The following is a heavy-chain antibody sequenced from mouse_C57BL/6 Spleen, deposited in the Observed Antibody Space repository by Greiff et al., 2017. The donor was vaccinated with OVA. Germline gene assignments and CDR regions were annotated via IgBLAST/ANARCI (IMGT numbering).Heavy chain of an antibody. D-gene: IGHD1-1*01. J-gene: IGHJ4*01. CDR3: ARSYGSSYKDAMDY. CDR2: ILPGSGSS. Sequence: QVHVKQSGAELMKPGASVKLSCKATGYTFTGYWIEWVKQRPGHGLEWIGEILPGSGSSNYNEKFKGKATFTADTSSNTAYMQISSVTTEDSAINYCARSYGSSYKDAMDYWGQGTSVTVSS. V-gene: IGHV1-9*01. CDR1: GYTFTGYW.